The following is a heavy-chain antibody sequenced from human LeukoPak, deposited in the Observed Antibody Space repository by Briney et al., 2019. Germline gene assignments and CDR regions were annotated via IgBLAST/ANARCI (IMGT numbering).Heavy chain of an antibody. CDR2: FNTNSGDT. J-gene: IGHJ4*02. CDR3: AREGPAGGACPDY. V-gene: IGHV1-2*06. D-gene: IGHD2-21*01. Sequence: ASVKVSCKASGYTFTDYYILWVRQAPGQGLEWMGRFNTNSGDTNSAQKFQGRVTMTRDTSINTAYMELSSLRSDDTAVYYCAREGPAGGACPDYWGQGTLVTVSS. CDR1: GYTFTDYY.